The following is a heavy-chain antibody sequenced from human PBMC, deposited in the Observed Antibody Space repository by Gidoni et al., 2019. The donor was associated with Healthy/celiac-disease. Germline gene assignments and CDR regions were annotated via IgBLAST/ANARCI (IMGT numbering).Heavy chain of an antibody. Sequence: EVQLVESGGGLVKPGGSLRLSCAASGFTFSNAWMNWVRQAPGKGLEWVGRIKSKTDGGTTDYAAPVKGRFTISRDDSKNTLYLQMNSLKTEDTAVYYCTTDGDYDGIYYYYYYGMDVWGQGTTVTVSS. CDR3: TTDGDYDGIYYYYYYGMDV. CDR1: GFTFSNAW. CDR2: IKSKTDGGTT. D-gene: IGHD4-17*01. V-gene: IGHV3-15*07. J-gene: IGHJ6*02.